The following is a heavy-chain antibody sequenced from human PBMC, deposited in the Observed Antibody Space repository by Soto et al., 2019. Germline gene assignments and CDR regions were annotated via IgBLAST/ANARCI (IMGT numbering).Heavy chain of an antibody. CDR1: GGSISSGSQY. CDR2: MYYSGIT. V-gene: IGHV4-31*03. Sequence: SETLSLTCTVSGGSISSGSQYWSWIRQHPGKGLEWIGYMYYSGITYHNPSLKSRITISLDTSERQFSLKLSFVTAADTAVYYCARYSQVYDAFDIWGQGTMVTVS. J-gene: IGHJ3*02. CDR3: ARYSQVYDAFDI. D-gene: IGHD2-15*01.